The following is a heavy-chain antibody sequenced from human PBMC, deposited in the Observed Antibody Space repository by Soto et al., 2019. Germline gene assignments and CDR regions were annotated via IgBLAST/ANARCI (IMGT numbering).Heavy chain of an antibody. J-gene: IGHJ5*02. CDR3: ARLSCSTTTCGSWFDP. V-gene: IGHV5-10-1*01. Sequence: GESLKISCTGFGYTFTTFWVTWVRQMPGKGLEWMGRIDPRDSYVNYSPSFQGHVTISVDKSISTAYLQWGSLKASDTAMYYCARLSCSTTTCGSWFDPWSQGTLVTVSS. D-gene: IGHD2-2*01. CDR1: GYTFTTFW. CDR2: IDPRDSYV.